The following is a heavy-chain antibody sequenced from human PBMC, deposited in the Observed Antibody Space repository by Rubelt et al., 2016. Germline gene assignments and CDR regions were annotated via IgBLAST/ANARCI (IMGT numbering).Heavy chain of an antibody. CDR1: GFTFTDYY. J-gene: IGHJ4*02. V-gene: IGHV3-11*01. D-gene: IGHD6-6*01. CDR3: AREAYRQLNY. CDR2: ITRDGSTT. Sequence: VQLVESGGDLVQPGGSLRLSCAASGFTFTDYYMSWIRQAPGKGLEWVAYITRDGSTTNYADSVKGRFTISRDNGNNSLYLQMNCLGADDAAVYYCAREAYRQLNYWGQGTLDTVSS.